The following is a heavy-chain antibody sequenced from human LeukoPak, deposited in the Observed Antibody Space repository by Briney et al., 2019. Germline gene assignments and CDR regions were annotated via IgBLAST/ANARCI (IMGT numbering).Heavy chain of an antibody. CDR3: ARGYSGYDRYFDY. CDR1: GGSISSYY. D-gene: IGHD5-12*01. V-gene: IGHV4-59*08. J-gene: IGHJ4*02. CDR2: IYYSGSS. Sequence: SETLSLTCTVSGGSISSYYWSWIRQPPGKGLEWIGYIYYSGSSNYNPSLKSRVTISVDTSKNQFSLKLSSVTAADTAVYYCARGYSGYDRYFDYWGQGTLVTVSS.